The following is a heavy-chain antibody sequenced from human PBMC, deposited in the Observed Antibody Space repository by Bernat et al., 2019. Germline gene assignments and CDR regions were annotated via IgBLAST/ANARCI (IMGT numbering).Heavy chain of an antibody. V-gene: IGHV4-30-4*01. Sequence: QVQLQESGPGLVKPSQTLSLTCTVSGGSVSSGSYYWSWIRQPPGKGLEWIGYIYNSGSTYYNPSLKSRVTISVDTSKNQFSLKLSSVTAADTAVYYCARNQIHRYCSGGNCYSDYWGQGTLVTVSS. J-gene: IGHJ4*02. CDR3: ARNQIHRYCSGGNCYSDY. D-gene: IGHD2-15*01. CDR2: IYNSGST. CDR1: GGSVSSGSYY.